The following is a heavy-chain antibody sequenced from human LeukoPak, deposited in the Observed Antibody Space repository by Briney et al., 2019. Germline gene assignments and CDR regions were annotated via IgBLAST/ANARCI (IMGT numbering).Heavy chain of an antibody. Sequence: PGGSLRLSCAASGFTFSSYWMNRVRQAPGKGLEWVANIKQDGSAKNYVDSVKGRFTISRDNAKNSLYLQMNSLRAEDTGVYYCARGSGWLEDFWGQGTLVTVSS. CDR2: IKQDGSAK. J-gene: IGHJ4*02. CDR1: GFTFSSYW. CDR3: ARGSGWLEDF. D-gene: IGHD6-19*01. V-gene: IGHV3-7*01.